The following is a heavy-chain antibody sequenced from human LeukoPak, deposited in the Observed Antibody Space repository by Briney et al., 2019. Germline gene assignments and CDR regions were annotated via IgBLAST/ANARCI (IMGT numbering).Heavy chain of an antibody. CDR3: ARQLPYFIVVVPAADFDY. V-gene: IGHV1-2*06. J-gene: IGHJ4*02. Sequence: ASVKVSCKASGYTFTGYYMHWVRQAPGQGLEWMGRINPNSGDTNYAQKFQGRVTMTRDTSISTAYMELSRLRSDDTAVYYCARQLPYFIVVVPAADFDYWGQGTLVTVSS. CDR2: INPNSGDT. CDR1: GYTFTGYY. D-gene: IGHD2-2*01.